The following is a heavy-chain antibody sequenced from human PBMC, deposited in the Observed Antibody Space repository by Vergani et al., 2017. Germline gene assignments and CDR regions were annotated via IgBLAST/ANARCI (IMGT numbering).Heavy chain of an antibody. CDR2: INHSGST. J-gene: IGHJ6*02. Sequence: QVQLQQWGAGLLKPSETLSLTCAVYGGSFSGYYWSWIRQPPGKGLEWIGEINHSGSTNYNPSLKSRVTISVDTSKNQFSLKLSSVTAADTAVYYCARGPTDRVATSYYYYYYGMDVWGQGTTVTVSS. D-gene: IGHD5-12*01. CDR1: GGSFSGYY. V-gene: IGHV4-34*01. CDR3: ARGPTDRVATSYYYYYYGMDV.